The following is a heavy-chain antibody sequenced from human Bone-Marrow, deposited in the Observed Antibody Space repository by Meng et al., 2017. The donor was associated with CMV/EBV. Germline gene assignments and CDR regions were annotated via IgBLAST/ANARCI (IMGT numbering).Heavy chain of an antibody. CDR3: AKDLGPGRPQLGDYYYGMDV. Sequence: GGSLRLSCAASGFTFSSYAMSWVRQAPGKGLEWVAFIRYDGSNKYYADSVKGRFTISRDNSKNTLYLQMNSLRAEDTAVYYCAKDLGPGRPQLGDYYYGMDVWGQGTTVTVSS. CDR2: IRYDGSNK. CDR1: GFTFSSYA. D-gene: IGHD3-10*01. V-gene: IGHV3-30*02. J-gene: IGHJ6*01.